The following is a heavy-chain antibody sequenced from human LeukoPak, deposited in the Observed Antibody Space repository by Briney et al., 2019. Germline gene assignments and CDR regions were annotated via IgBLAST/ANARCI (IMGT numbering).Heavy chain of an antibody. Sequence: GGSLRLSCAASGFTFADYAMHWVRQAPGKGLEWVSGISWNSGSIGYADSVKGRFTISRDNAKNSLYLQMNSLRAEDTALYYCAKGRNGMDVWGQGTTVTVSS. J-gene: IGHJ6*02. CDR3: AKGRNGMDV. CDR1: GFTFADYA. V-gene: IGHV3-9*01. D-gene: IGHD3-10*01. CDR2: ISWNSGSI.